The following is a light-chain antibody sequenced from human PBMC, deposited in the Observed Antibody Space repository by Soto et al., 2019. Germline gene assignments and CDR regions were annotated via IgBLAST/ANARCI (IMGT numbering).Light chain of an antibody. J-gene: IGLJ3*02. CDR1: SSDVGGYNY. Sequence: SVLTQPASVSGSPGQSITLSCPGTSSDVGGYNYVSWYQQHPGKAPKLMIYEVSNRPSGVSNRFSGSKSGNTASLTISGLQAEDEADYYCSSYTSSSTRVFGGGTKLTVL. CDR3: SSYTSSSTRV. CDR2: EVS. V-gene: IGLV2-14*01.